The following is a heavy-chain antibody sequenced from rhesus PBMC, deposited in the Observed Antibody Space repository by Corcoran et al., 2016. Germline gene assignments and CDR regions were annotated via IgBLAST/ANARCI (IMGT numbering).Heavy chain of an antibody. Sequence: QLQLQASGPGLVTPSETLSVTCAVSGGSISSNYWSWIRQPPGKGLEWIGRISGSGSSTNDNPSLKSRVTLSVDTSKNQLSLKLSSVTAADTAVYYCARQEYSYFDYWGQGVLVTVSS. CDR2: ISGSGSST. V-gene: IGHV4-169*01. CDR1: GGSISSNY. CDR3: ARQEYSYFDY. J-gene: IGHJ4*01. D-gene: IGHD4-23*01.